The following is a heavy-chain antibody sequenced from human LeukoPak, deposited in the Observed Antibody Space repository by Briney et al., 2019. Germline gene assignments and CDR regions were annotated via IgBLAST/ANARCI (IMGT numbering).Heavy chain of an antibody. J-gene: IGHJ4*02. D-gene: IGHD6-6*01. CDR3: ARRSNGLGPLDY. Sequence: SVKVSCKASGGTFSSYAISWVRQAPGQGLEWMGGIIPIFGTANYAQKFQGRVTITADESTSTAYMELGSLRSEDTAVYYCARRSNGLGPLDYWGQGTLVTVSS. CDR2: IIPIFGTA. CDR1: GGTFSSYA. V-gene: IGHV1-69*13.